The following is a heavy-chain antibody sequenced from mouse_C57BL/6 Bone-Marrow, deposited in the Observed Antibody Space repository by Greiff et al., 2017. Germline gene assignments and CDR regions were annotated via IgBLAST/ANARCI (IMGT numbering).Heavy chain of an antibody. CDR1: GFTFNDYA. J-gene: IGHJ3*01. V-gene: IGHV1-67*01. CDR2: ISTYYGDA. CDR3: ARGRGNYWYSFGN. Sequence: VQLLESGPELVRPGVSVKFSCTGSGFTFNDYAMHWVKQSPAKGLEWIGLISTYYGDASYNQKFKGKATMTVDTSSNTAYMKLARLTSEESTVYYCARGRGNYWYSFGNWGQGTLVTVS. D-gene: IGHD2-1*01.